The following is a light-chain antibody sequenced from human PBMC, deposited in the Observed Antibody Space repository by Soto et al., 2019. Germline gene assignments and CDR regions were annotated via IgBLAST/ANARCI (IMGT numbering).Light chain of an antibody. Sequence: QSALTQPASVSGSPGQSITISCTGTSSDVGGYNYVSWYQQHPGKAPKLMIYDVSNRPSGVSNRFSGSKSGNTASLTISGSQAKDEADYYCRSYTSSSTPYVFGTGTKVTVL. CDR3: RSYTSSSTPYV. J-gene: IGLJ1*01. CDR1: SSDVGGYNY. CDR2: DVS. V-gene: IGLV2-14*01.